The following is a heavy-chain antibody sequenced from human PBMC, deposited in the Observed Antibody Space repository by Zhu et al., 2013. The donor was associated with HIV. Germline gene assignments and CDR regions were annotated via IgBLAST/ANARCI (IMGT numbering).Heavy chain of an antibody. D-gene: IGHD3-22*01. CDR1: GYTFTSYG. CDR3: ARESGDCTSSSSCYLYYYYYGMTS. V-gene: IGHV1-18*01. CDR2: ISTYNGNT. Sequence: QVQLVQSGAEVKKPGASVKVSCKASGYTFTSYGISWVRQAPGQGLEWMGWISTYNGNTNYAQKMQGRVTMTTDTSTSTAYMELRSLRSDDTAVYYCARESGDCTSSSSCYLYYYYYGMTSGAKGPRSPXP. J-gene: IGHJ6*02.